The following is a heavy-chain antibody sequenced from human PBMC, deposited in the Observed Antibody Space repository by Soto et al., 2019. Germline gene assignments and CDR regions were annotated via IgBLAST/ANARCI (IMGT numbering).Heavy chain of an antibody. D-gene: IGHD2-2*01. CDR1: GFTFSSYS. Sequence: EVQLVESGGGLVKPGGSLRLSCAASGFTFSSYSMNWVGQAPGKGLEWVSSISSSSSYIYYADSVKGRFTISRDNAKNSLYLQMNSLRAEETAVYYCAGRHMIGYCSSTSCPRGFDYWGQGTLVTVSS. V-gene: IGHV3-21*01. CDR2: ISSSSSYI. J-gene: IGHJ4*02. CDR3: AGRHMIGYCSSTSCPRGFDY.